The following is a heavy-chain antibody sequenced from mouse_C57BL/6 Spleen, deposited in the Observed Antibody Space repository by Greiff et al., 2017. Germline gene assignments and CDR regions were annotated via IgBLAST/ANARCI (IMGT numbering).Heavy chain of an antibody. D-gene: IGHD2-1*01. CDR3: ARVDGNPYYYAMDY. V-gene: IGHV3-6*01. J-gene: IGHJ4*01. CDR1: GYSITSGYY. CDR2: ISYDGSN. Sequence: EVQLVESGPGLVKPSQSLSLTCSVTGYSITSGYYWNWIRQFPGNKLEWMGYISYDGSNNYNPSLKNRISITRDTSKNQFFLKLNSVTTEDTATYYCARVDGNPYYYAMDYWGQGTSVTVSS.